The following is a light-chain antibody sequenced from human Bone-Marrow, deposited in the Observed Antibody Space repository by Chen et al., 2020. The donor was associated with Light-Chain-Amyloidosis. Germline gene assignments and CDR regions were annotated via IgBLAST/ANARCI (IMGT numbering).Light chain of an antibody. Sequence: SYVLNQPPSVPVAPGQTARIPCGGNNIGSKSVHWYQQKPGQAPILVVYDDRDRPSGIPGRFSGSNFGNTATLTVSRVEAGDEADYYCQVWDSSSDHVVFGGGTKLTVL. V-gene: IGLV3-21*02. CDR2: DDR. J-gene: IGLJ2*01. CDR3: QVWDSSSDHVV. CDR1: NIGSKS.